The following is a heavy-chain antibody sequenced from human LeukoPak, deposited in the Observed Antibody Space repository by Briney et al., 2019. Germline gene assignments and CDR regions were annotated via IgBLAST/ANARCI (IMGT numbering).Heavy chain of an antibody. CDR1: GFTVSSNY. CDR2: ITSSGSTV. J-gene: IGHJ5*02. V-gene: IGHV3-11*04. CDR3: ARDSRASFDP. Sequence: GGSLILSCAASGFTVSSNYMSWVRRAPGKGLEWVSYITSSGSTVYYADSVKGRFTISRDNAKNSLYLQMNSLGAEDTAVYYCARDSRASFDPWGQGTLVTVSS.